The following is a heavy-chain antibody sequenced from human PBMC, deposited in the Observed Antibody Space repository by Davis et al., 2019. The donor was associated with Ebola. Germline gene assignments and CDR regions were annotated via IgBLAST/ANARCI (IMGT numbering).Heavy chain of an antibody. Sequence: AASVKVSCKASGYSFTRYYIQWVRQAPGQGLEWMGWISAYNGKTNYAQRFQGRVTMTTDTSTNTAFMELRSLRSDDTAMYYCARDKMVLTDNWLDPWGQGTLVTVSS. CDR3: ARDKMVLTDNWLDP. CDR2: ISAYNGKT. V-gene: IGHV1-18*01. J-gene: IGHJ5*02. CDR1: GYSFTRYY. D-gene: IGHD4/OR15-4a*01.